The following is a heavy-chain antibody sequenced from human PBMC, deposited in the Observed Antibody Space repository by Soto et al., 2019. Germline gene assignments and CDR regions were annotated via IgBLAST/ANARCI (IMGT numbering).Heavy chain of an antibody. J-gene: IGHJ5*02. D-gene: IGHD2-8*02. CDR1: GGSISSYY. CDR2: IYYSGST. CDR3: ARITGIHGNWFDP. V-gene: IGHV4-59*08. Sequence: SETLSLTCTVSGGSISSYYWSWIRQPPGKGLEWIGYIYYSGSTNYNPSLKSRVTISVDTSKNQFSLKLSSVTAADTAVYYCARITGIHGNWFDPWGQGTLVTVS.